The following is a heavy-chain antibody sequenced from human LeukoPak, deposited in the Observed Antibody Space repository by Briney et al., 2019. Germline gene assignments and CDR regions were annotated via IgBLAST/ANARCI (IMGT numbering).Heavy chain of an antibody. V-gene: IGHV3-23*01. Sequence: GGSLRLSCAASGFTFSNYAMSWVRQAPGKGPEWVSSLSASGGSTYYADSVRGRFTISRDNSKNMLYLQMNSLRAEDTAVYYRAKKDHYHDGGNPLRYYFDYWGQGTRVTVSS. D-gene: IGHD4-23*01. CDR3: AKKDHYHDGGNPLRYYFDY. CDR2: LSASGGST. CDR1: GFTFSNYA. J-gene: IGHJ4*02.